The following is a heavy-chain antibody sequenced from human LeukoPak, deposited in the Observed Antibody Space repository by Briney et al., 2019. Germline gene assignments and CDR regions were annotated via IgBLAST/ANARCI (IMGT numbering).Heavy chain of an antibody. V-gene: IGHV4-59*01. CDR3: ARGSNYYGSGSYRAIWFDP. CDR2: IYYSGST. Sequence: PSETLSLTCTVSGGSITSYCWSWIRQPPGKGLEWIGYIYYSGSTNYNPSLKSRVTISVDTSKNQFSLKLSSVTAADTAVYYCARGSNYYGSGSYRAIWFDPWGQGTLVTVSS. J-gene: IGHJ5*02. CDR1: GGSITSYC. D-gene: IGHD3-10*01.